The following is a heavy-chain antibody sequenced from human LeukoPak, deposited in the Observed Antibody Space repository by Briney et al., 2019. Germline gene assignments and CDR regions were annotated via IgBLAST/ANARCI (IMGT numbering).Heavy chain of an antibody. V-gene: IGHV3-11*04. D-gene: IGHD1-1*01. Sequence: GGSLRLSCAASGFTFSDYYMSWIRQAPGKGLEWVSHISSSGSTTYYADSVKGRFTISRDNAKNSLYLQMNSQGAEDTAVFYCAREGRRTYDDFDYWGQGTLVTVSS. CDR1: GFTFSDYY. CDR3: AREGRRTYDDFDY. CDR2: ISSSGSTT. J-gene: IGHJ4*02.